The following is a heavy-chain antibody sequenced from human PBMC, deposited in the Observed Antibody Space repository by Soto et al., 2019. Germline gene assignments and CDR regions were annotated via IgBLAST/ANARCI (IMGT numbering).Heavy chain of an antibody. Sequence: ASVKVSCKASGYTFTSYGISWVQQAPGQGLEWMGWISAYNGNTSYAQKLQGRVTMTTDTSTSTAYMEMRSLRSDDTAAYYCAISGGTTAPFTFFGLVIADPEAQNYYGMDVWGQGTTVTVSS. CDR3: AISGGTTAPFTFFGLVIADPEAQNYYGMDV. CDR2: ISAYNGNT. J-gene: IGHJ6*02. CDR1: GYTFTSYG. V-gene: IGHV1-18*01. D-gene: IGHD3-3*01.